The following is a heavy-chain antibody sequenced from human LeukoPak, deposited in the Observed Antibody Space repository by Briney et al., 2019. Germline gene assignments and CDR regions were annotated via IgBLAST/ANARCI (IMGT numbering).Heavy chain of an antibody. CDR3: AHRRSGYNWNHGDFDY. CDR1: VFSLSTRGAG. D-gene: IGHD1-14*01. J-gene: IGHJ4*02. CDR2: LHWDDDK. Sequence: SGPTLLKPTQTLTLTCSFSVFSLSTRGAGVGWIRQAPGKALEWLALLHWDDDKRYSPSLRTRLTIVKDASNNQVVLIMTNVDPADTATYYCAHRRSGYNWNHGDFDYWGQGNLVTVSS. V-gene: IGHV2-5*02.